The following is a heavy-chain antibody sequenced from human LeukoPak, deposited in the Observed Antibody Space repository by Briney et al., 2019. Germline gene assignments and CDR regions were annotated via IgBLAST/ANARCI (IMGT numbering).Heavy chain of an antibody. Sequence: ASVKVSCKASGYTFNTYGISWVRQAPRQGLEWVGWISAYNGNTNYAQKFRGRVTMTTDTSTNTAYMELRNLGSDDTAMYFCARDSSAYTRHFDYWGQGSLVTVSS. CDR2: ISAYNGNT. CDR1: GYTFNTYG. D-gene: IGHD3-22*01. V-gene: IGHV1-18*01. CDR3: ARDSSAYTRHFDY. J-gene: IGHJ4*02.